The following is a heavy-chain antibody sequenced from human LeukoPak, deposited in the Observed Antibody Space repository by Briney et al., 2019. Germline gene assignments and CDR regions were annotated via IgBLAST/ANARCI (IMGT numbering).Heavy chain of an antibody. CDR1: GYTFTSYD. D-gene: IGHD2-2*03. CDR2: MNPNSGNT. V-gene: IGHV1-8*01. Sequence: ASVKVSCKASGYTFTSYDINWVRQATGQGLEWMGWMNPNSGNTGYAQKLQGRVTMTTDTSTSTAYMELRSLRSDDTAVYYCARDLNCCGYCSSTSCYYYYYYYGMDVWGQGTTVTVSS. CDR3: ARDLNCCGYCSSTSCYYYYYYYGMDV. J-gene: IGHJ6*02.